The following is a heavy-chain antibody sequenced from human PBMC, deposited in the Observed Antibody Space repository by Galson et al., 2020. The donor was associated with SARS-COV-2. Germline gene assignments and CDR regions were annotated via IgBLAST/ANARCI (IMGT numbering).Heavy chain of an antibody. CDR1: GDSIASGAYY. D-gene: IGHD1-20*01. CDR3: AREAYNWNNGGFDT. Sequence: SETLSLTCTVSGDSIASGAYYWSWIRQRPGKGLEWIGYFYYSGSPYYNPSLKSRGTISLDTSRNQFSLRLNSVTAADTAVYYCAREAYNWNNGGFDTWGHGTLVSVSS. J-gene: IGHJ5*01. V-gene: IGHV4-31*03. CDR2: FYYSGSP.